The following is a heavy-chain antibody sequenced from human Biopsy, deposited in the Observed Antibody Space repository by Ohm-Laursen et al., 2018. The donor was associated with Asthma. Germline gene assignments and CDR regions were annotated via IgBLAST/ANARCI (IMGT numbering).Heavy chain of an antibody. V-gene: IGHV4-39*01. CDR1: SGSGGYMRSGNYY. D-gene: IGHD6-13*01. J-gene: IGHJ6*02. Sequence: GTLSLTCSLSSGSGGYMRSGNYYWGWIRQPPGKGLEWIGSIYYSGTTYYNPSLEGRVTVSADTTKNQFSLKLTSVTAADTAVYYCVRGSSSWHHGPFHYYYGLDVWGQGTTATVSS. CDR3: VRGSSSWHHGPFHYYYGLDV. CDR2: IYYSGTT.